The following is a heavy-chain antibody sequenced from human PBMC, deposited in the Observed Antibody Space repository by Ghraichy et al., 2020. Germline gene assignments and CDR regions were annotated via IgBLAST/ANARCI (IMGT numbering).Heavy chain of an antibody. CDR1: GFTFSSYA. CDR3: AKDIRLAAASPPDY. Sequence: GESLNISCAASGFTFSSYAMSWVRQAPGKGLEWVSAISGSGGSTYYADSVKGRFTISRDNSKNTLYLQMNSLRAEDTAVYYCAKDIRLAAASPPDYWGQGTLVTVSS. J-gene: IGHJ4*02. CDR2: ISGSGGST. D-gene: IGHD2-15*01. V-gene: IGHV3-23*01.